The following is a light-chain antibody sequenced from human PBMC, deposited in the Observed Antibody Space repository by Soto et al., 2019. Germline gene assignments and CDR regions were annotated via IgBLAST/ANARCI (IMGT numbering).Light chain of an antibody. CDR3: QQYKSFSLT. CDR2: KTS. CDR1: QSISSW. V-gene: IGKV1-5*03. J-gene: IGKJ4*01. Sequence: DIPMTQSPSTLSASVGDRVTITCRASQSISSWLAWYQQKPGKAPKLLIYKTSNLASGVPSRFSGSGSGTEFSLTISSLQPDDFATYYCQQYKSFSLTFGGGTRVEVK.